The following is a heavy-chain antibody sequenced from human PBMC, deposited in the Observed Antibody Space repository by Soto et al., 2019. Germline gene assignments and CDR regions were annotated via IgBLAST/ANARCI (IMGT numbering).Heavy chain of an antibody. J-gene: IGHJ4*02. D-gene: IGHD2-2*01. CDR2: ISPYSGYT. CDR3: AREASVLIPAAQPSRFDA. Sequence: ASVKVSCKGFGYSFMKYGINWVRQAPGQGLEWVGWISPYSGYTHSAQKFHGRLTLTTDTAASTAYMELRILRSADTALYYCAREASVLIPAAQPSRFDAWGQGTLVTVSS. V-gene: IGHV1-18*01. CDR1: GYSFMKYG.